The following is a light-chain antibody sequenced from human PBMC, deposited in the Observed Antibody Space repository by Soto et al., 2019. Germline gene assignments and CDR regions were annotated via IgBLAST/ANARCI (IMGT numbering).Light chain of an antibody. V-gene: IGLV2-14*01. J-gene: IGLJ3*02. CDR3: SSYTTAYTQV. CDR1: SNDVGYYNY. CDR2: EVT. Sequence: QSALSQPASVSGSPGQSITISCTGTSNDVGYYNYVSWYQQHPGQAPKLMISEVTTRPSGVSDRFSGSKFGNTASLTISRLQAEDEAHYYCSSYTTAYTQVFGGGTKVTV.